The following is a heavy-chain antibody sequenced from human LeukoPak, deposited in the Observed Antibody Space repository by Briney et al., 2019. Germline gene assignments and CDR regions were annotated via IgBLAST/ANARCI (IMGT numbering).Heavy chain of an antibody. D-gene: IGHD2-21*01. Sequence: GASVKVSCKASGYTFTGYYMHWVRQAPGQGLEWMGWINPNSGGTNYAQKFQGRVTMTRDTSISTAYMELSRLRSDDTAVYYCARDIHRVSNWFDPWGQGTLVTVSS. V-gene: IGHV1-2*02. CDR2: INPNSGGT. J-gene: IGHJ5*02. CDR3: ARDIHRVSNWFDP. CDR1: GYTFTGYY.